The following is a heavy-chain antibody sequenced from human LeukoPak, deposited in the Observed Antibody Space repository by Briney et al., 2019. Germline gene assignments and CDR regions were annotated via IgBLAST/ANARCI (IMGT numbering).Heavy chain of an antibody. Sequence: PSEALSLTCTVSGGSISSSSYYWGWIRQPPGKGLEWIGSIFYTGSTYSNPSLKSRVTISVDTSKNQFSLKLSSVTAADTAVYYCARGVSGYDWFLDYWGQGTLVTVSS. CDR2: IFYTGST. J-gene: IGHJ4*02. V-gene: IGHV4-39*01. CDR1: GGSISSSSYY. CDR3: ARGVSGYDWFLDY. D-gene: IGHD5-12*01.